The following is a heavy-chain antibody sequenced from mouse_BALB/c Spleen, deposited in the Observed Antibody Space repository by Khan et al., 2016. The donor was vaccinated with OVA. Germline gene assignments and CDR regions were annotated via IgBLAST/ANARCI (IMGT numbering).Heavy chain of an antibody. V-gene: IGHV1S81*02. CDR3: TRSGYCSFAY. CDR1: GYTFTSYY. Sequence: QIQLVQSGAELVKPGASVKLSCKASGYTFTSYYMYWVKQRPGQGLEWIGEINPNNGGTNFNEKFKSKATLTVDKSSSTAYMQLSSLTSEDSAVYYCTRSGYCSFAYWGQGTLVTVSA. J-gene: IGHJ3*01. CDR2: INPNNGGT. D-gene: IGHD3-2*02.